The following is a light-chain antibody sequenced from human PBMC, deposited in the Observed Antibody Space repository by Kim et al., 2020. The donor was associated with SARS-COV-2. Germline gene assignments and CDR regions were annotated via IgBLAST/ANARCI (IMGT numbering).Light chain of an antibody. V-gene: IGKV3-15*01. CDR2: GAS. Sequence: SPGERATLPCRASQSVSSNLAWYQQKPGQAPRLLIYGASTRATGIPARFSGSGSGTEFTLTISSLQSEDFAVYYCQQYNDWPPWTFGQGTKVDTK. CDR3: QQYNDWPPWT. J-gene: IGKJ1*01. CDR1: QSVSSN.